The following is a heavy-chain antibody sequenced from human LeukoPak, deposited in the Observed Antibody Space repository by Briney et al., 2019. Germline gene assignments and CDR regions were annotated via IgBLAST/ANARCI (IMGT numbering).Heavy chain of an antibody. D-gene: IGHD3-10*01. V-gene: IGHV1-8*03. Sequence: ASVKVSCKASGYTFTSYDINWVRQATGQGLEWMGWMNPNSGNTGYAQKFQGRVTITRNTSISTAYMELSSLRSEDTAVYYCARGKYYYGSGSYPIPPFDYWGQGTLVTVSS. CDR2: MNPNSGNT. J-gene: IGHJ4*02. CDR1: GYTFTSYD. CDR3: ARGKYYYGSGSYPIPPFDY.